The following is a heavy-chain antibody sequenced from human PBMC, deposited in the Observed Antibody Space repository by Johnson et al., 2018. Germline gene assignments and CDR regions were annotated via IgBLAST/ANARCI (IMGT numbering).Heavy chain of an antibody. CDR3: TRDYGGNYVEAFDI. CDR2: IRRKIYGETT. CDR1: GFTFDDYA. J-gene: IGHJ3*02. D-gene: IGHD4/OR15-4a*01. Sequence: EVQLVESGGGLVQSGRSLRLSCTASGFTFDDYAVTWFRQAPGKGLEWVAFIRRKIYGETTEYAASVAGRFTISRDNSKSLAYLQMNSLKTEDTTGYFCTRDYGGNYVEAFDIGGQGTKVTVS. V-gene: IGHV3-49*03.